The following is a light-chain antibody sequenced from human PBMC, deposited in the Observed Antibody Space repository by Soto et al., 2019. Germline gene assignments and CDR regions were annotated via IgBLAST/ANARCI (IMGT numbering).Light chain of an antibody. V-gene: IGKV3-20*01. Sequence: EIVLTQSPGTLSLSPGERATLSCRASQSVSSSYLAWYQQKPGQAPRLLIYGASSRATGIPDRFSGSGSGTDFTLIIRRLEPEDFAVYYCQQYGSTPRYTFGQGTKLEIK. CDR1: QSVSSSY. CDR2: GAS. J-gene: IGKJ2*01. CDR3: QQYGSTPRYT.